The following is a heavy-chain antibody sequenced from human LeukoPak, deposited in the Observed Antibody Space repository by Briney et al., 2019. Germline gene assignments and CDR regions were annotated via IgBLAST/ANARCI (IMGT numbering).Heavy chain of an antibody. D-gene: IGHD6-13*01. V-gene: IGHV5-51*01. CDR1: GYSFSKFW. CDR2: IYPGDSDT. CDR3: ARLSRYSSRFRWFDP. J-gene: IGHJ5*02. Sequence: GESLKISCQGSGYSFSKFWIGWVRQMPGKGLEWMGIIYPGDSDTRYSPSFQGQVTISADKSISTAYLQWSSLKASDTAMYYCARLSRYSSRFRWFDPWGQGTLVTVSS.